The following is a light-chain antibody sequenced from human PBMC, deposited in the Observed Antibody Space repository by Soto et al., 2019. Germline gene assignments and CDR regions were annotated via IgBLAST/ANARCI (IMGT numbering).Light chain of an antibody. CDR2: DVS. CDR1: STNVGSYNF. V-gene: IGLV2-11*01. Sequence: QPVLTQPRSVSGSPGQSVTISCTGTSTNVGSYNFVSWYQQHPGKAPRFMIYDVSRRPSGVPDRFSGSRSGNTASLTISGLQAEDVADYYCCSYAGSYTLIFGGGTKLTVL. J-gene: IGLJ2*01. CDR3: CSYAGSYTLI.